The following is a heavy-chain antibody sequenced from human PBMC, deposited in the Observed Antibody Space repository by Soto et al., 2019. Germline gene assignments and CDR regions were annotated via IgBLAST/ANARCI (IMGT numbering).Heavy chain of an antibody. J-gene: IGHJ6*02. CDR3: ARGALRLEWLFTTNYYYYGMDV. CDR1: GGSISSYY. CDR2: IYYSGST. V-gene: IGHV4-59*01. D-gene: IGHD3-3*01. Sequence: QVQLQESGPGLVKPSETLSLTCTVSGGSISSYYWSWIRQPPGKGLEWMGYIYYSGSTNYNPPLKSRVTISVDTSKNQFSLKLSSVTAADTAVYYCARGALRLEWLFTTNYYYYGMDVWGQGTTVTVSS.